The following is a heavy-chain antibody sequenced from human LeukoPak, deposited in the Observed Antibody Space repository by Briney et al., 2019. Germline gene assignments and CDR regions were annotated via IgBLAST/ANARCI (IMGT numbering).Heavy chain of an antibody. Sequence: GGSLRLSCAASGFTFSSYSMNWVRQAPGKGLEWVSSISSSSSYIYYADSAKGRFTISRDNAKNSLYLQMNSLRAEDTAVYYCARARYGDYYYFDYWGQGTLVTVSS. CDR1: GFTFSSYS. D-gene: IGHD4-17*01. V-gene: IGHV3-21*01. CDR3: ARARYGDYYYFDY. J-gene: IGHJ4*02. CDR2: ISSSSSYI.